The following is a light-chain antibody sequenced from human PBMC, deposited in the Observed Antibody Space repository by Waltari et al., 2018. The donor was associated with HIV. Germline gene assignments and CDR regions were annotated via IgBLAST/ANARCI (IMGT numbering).Light chain of an antibody. CDR1: SSDVGGYNY. V-gene: IGLV2-14*01. CDR3: SSYTSSSTLVV. J-gene: IGLJ2*01. CDR2: DVS. Sequence: QSALTQPASVSGSPGQSITISCTGTSSDVGGYNYFSLYQQHPGKAPKLMIYDVSNRPSGVSNRFSGSKSGNTASLTISGLQAEDEADYYCSSYTSSSTLVVFGGGTKLTVL.